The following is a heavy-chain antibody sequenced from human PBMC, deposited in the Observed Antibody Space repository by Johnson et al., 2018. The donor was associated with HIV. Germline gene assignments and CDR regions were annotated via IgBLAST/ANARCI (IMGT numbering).Heavy chain of an antibody. CDR3: AREGGAVASRGFDI. CDR1: GFVFSDSN. CDR2: ISSGGSSI. V-gene: IGHV3-11*04. J-gene: IGHJ3*02. Sequence: VQLLESGGALVQPGGSLRVSCVASGFVFSDSNMSWIRQAPGKGLEWISYISSGGSSIYYANSVRGRFTISRDNAKNTLYLQMNSLRAEDTAVYYCAREGGAVASRGFDIWGQGTMVTVSS. D-gene: IGHD6-19*01.